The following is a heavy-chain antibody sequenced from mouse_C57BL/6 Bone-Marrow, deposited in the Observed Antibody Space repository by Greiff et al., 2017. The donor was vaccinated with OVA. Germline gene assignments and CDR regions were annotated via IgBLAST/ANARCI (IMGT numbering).Heavy chain of an antibody. V-gene: IGHV2-2*01. CDR1: GFSLTSYG. CDR2: IWSGGST. J-gene: IGHJ3*01. CDR3: ARRGYSNYGFAY. Sequence: VMLVESGPGLVQPSQSLSITCTVSGFSLTSYGVHWVRQSPGKGLEWLGVIWSGGSTDYNAAFISRLSISKDNSKSQVFFKMNSLQADDTAIYYCARRGYSNYGFAYWGQGTLVTVSA. D-gene: IGHD2-5*01.